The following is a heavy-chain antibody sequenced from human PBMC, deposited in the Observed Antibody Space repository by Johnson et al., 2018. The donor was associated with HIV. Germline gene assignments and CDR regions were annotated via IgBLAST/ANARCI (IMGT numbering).Heavy chain of an antibody. V-gene: IGHV3-66*02. D-gene: IGHD1-26*01. CDR2: IYSGDTT. J-gene: IGHJ3*02. CDR1: GFSVSNTY. Sequence: VQLVESGGGLVQPGGSLTLSCGASGFSVSNTYMNWVRQAPGKGLEWVSVIYSGDTTYYADSVKGRFTISRDTSKNTLYLQMNSLRPEDTAVYYCASDGWELLGVAAFDIWGQGTMVTVSS. CDR3: ASDGWELLGVAAFDI.